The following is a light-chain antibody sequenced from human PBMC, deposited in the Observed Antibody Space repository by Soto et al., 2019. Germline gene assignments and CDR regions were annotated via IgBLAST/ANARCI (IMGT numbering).Light chain of an antibody. CDR2: GAS. Sequence: EIKMTQSPCSLSEAIGDRVTITCRARQSIKNYLNWYQHKPGAAPKLLIFGASNLESGVPSRLSGSGSGTEFTLSISSLQPEDFATYYCQQGYSTTPITFGQGTRLEIK. V-gene: IGKV1-39*01. J-gene: IGKJ5*01. CDR1: QSIKNY. CDR3: QQGYSTTPIT.